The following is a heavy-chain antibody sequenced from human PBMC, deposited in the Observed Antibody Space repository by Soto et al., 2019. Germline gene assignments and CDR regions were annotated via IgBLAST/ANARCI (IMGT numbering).Heavy chain of an antibody. CDR1: GYTLTGYY. D-gene: IGHD6-13*01. J-gene: IGHJ4*02. V-gene: IGHV1-2*04. CDR2: INPNSGGT. Sequence: ASVKVSCKASGYTLTGYYMHWVRQAPGQGLEWMGWINPNSGGTNYAQKFQGWVTMTRDTSISTAYMELSRLRSDDTAVYYCARSGYSSSWYILDYWGQGTLVTVSS. CDR3: ARSGYSSSWYILDY.